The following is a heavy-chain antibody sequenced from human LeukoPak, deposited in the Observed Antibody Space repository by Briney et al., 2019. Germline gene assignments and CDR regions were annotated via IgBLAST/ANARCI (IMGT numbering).Heavy chain of an antibody. D-gene: IGHD3-22*01. V-gene: IGHV3-23*01. CDR3: AKVSHYYDLKGHPSIDAFDI. J-gene: IGHJ3*02. CDR1: GFTFSSYA. Sequence: GVSLRLSCAASGFTFSSYAMSWVRQAPGKGLEWVSAISGSGGSTYYADSVKGRFTISRDNSKNTLYLQMNSLRAEDTAVYYCAKVSHYYDLKGHPSIDAFDIWGQGTMVTVSS. CDR2: ISGSGGST.